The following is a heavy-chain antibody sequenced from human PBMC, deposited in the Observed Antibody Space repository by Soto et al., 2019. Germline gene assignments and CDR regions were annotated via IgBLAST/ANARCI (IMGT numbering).Heavy chain of an antibody. CDR1: GFTFSRNV. D-gene: IGHD2-2*01. CDR2: ISYDGSNK. V-gene: IGHV3-30-3*01. Sequence: GGSLRLSCAGSGFTFSRNVMHWVRQAPGKGLEWVAFISYDGSNKYYADSVKGRFSISRDNSKNTLYLHMNSLRPEDTSVYYCSSGYWTTTSCFYGMDVWGQGTTVTVSS. J-gene: IGHJ6*02. CDR3: SSGYWTTTSCFYGMDV.